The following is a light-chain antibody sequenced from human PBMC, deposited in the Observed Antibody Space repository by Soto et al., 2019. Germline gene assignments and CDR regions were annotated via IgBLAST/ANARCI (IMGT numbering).Light chain of an antibody. V-gene: IGKV3-20*01. Sequence: EVVLTQSPGTLSLSPGERVTLSCRASQSISGIYLAWYQQKPGQAPRLLIYATSSRATGIPDRFSGSGSGKDFTLTISRLEPEDFAVYYCQQYGDGNSPRYSFGQGTRLDIK. CDR1: QSISGIY. CDR2: ATS. J-gene: IGKJ2*03. CDR3: QQYGDGNSPRYS.